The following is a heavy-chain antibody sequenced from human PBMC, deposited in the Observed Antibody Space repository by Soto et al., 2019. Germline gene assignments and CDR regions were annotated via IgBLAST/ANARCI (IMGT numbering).Heavy chain of an antibody. CDR2: INHSGST. V-gene: IGHV4-34*01. D-gene: IGHD3-9*01. J-gene: IGHJ4*02. Sequence: PSETLSLTCAVYGGSFSGYYWSWIRQPPGKGLEWIGEINHSGSTNYNPSLKSRVTISVDTSKNQFSLKLSSVTAADTAVYYCARGDILGDYWGQGTLVTVSS. CDR1: GGSFSGYY. CDR3: ARGDILGDY.